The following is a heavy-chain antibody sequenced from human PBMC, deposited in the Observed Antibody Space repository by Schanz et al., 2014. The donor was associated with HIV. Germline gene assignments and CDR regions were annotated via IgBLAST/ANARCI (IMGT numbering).Heavy chain of an antibody. D-gene: IGHD3-16*01. CDR3: AREGTYDYALS. Sequence: EVQLVESGGGLVQPGRSLRLSCAASGFTFDDYAMHWVRQAPGKGLEWVSGISWNSGSIGYADSVKGRFTISRDNAKNSLYLQMNSLRAEDTALYHCAREGTYDYALSWGQGTPVTVSS. CDR2: ISWNSGSI. J-gene: IGHJ4*02. CDR1: GFTFDDYA. V-gene: IGHV3-9*01.